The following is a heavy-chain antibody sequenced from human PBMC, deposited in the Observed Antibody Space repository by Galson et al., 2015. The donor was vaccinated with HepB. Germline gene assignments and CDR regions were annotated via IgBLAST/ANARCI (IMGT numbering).Heavy chain of an antibody. CDR1: GYTFTSYG. Sequence: SVKVSCKASGYTFTSYGISWVRQAPGQGLEWMGWISAYNGNTNYAQKLQGRVTMTTDTSTSTAYMALRSLRSDDTAVCYCARDGDYGSGSYVWFDPWGQGTLVTVSS. CDR2: ISAYNGNT. D-gene: IGHD3-10*01. CDR3: ARDGDYGSGSYVWFDP. J-gene: IGHJ5*02. V-gene: IGHV1-18*04.